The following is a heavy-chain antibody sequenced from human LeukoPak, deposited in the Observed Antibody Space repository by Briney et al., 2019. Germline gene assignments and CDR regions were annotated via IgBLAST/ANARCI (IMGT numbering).Heavy chain of an antibody. D-gene: IGHD5-18*01. J-gene: IGHJ4*02. CDR2: ISASGTT. Sequence: PSETLSLTCSVSGGSISTYLWSWIRQPAGKGLEWIGHISASGTTNYNASLKNRVTMSADTSKNQFSLRLNSVTAADTAVYYCAREGYNLGTDFWGQGALVTVSS. CDR3: AREGYNLGTDF. V-gene: IGHV4-4*07. CDR1: GGSISTYL.